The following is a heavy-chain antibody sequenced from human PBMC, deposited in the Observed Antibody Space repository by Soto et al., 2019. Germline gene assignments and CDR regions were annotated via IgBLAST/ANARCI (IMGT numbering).Heavy chain of an antibody. Sequence: ESGGGVVQPGRSLRLSCAASGFTFSDYGMHWVRQAPGKGLEWVTIISYDGSNQYYADSVKGRFTISRDNSKNTLYLQMNSLRLEDTGVYYCAKALGELSPESYDHWGQGVLVTVSS. CDR2: ISYDGSNQ. CDR1: GFTFSDYG. D-gene: IGHD3-16*02. V-gene: IGHV3-30*18. J-gene: IGHJ4*02. CDR3: AKALGELSPESYDH.